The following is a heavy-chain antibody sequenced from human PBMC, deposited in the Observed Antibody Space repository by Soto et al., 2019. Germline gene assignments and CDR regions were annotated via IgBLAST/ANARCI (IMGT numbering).Heavy chain of an antibody. V-gene: IGHV3-7*01. D-gene: IGHD4-17*01. Sequence: GGSLRLSCAASGFTFSSYWMSWVRQAPGKGLEWVANIKQDGSEKYYVDSVKGRFTISRDNAKNSLYLQMNSLRAEDTAVYYCAGEFRIFDYGDYVPEFDYWGQGTLVTVSS. CDR1: GFTFSSYW. J-gene: IGHJ4*02. CDR3: AGEFRIFDYGDYVPEFDY. CDR2: IKQDGSEK.